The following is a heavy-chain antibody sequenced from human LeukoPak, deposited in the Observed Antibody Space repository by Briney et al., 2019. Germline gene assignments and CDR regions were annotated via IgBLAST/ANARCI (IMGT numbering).Heavy chain of an antibody. J-gene: IGHJ4*02. CDR2: ISSSNSTI. V-gene: IGHV3-48*03. D-gene: IGHD3-10*01. CDR1: GFTFSSYE. Sequence: PGGSLRLSCAASGFTFSSYEMNWVRQAPGKGLEWVSYISSSNSTIYYADSVKGRFTISRDNAKNSLYLQMNSLTAEDTAVYYCARDHRGVNDYWGQGTLVTVSS. CDR3: ARDHRGVNDY.